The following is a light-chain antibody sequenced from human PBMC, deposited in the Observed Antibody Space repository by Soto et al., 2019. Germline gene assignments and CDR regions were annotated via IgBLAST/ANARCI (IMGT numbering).Light chain of an antibody. CDR3: QQYYSSLLT. V-gene: IGKV4-1*01. CDR2: WAS. J-gene: IGKJ4*01. Sequence: DIVMTQSPDSLAVSLGEGATINCKSSQTVLYSSNNKSCLAWYQQKPGQPPKLLIYWASTRESGVPDRFSGSGSGTDFTLTISSLQAEDVAVYYCQQYYSSLLTFGGGTKVEIK. CDR1: QTVLYSSNNKSC.